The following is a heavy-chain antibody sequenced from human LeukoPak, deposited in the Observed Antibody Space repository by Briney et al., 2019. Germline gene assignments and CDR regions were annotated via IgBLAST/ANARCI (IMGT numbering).Heavy chain of an antibody. J-gene: IGHJ4*02. CDR3: TTDCDSTSCYAADAAQ. V-gene: IGHV3-15*01. D-gene: IGHD2-2*01. CDR1: GFTFSYAW. Sequence: GGSLRLSCAASGFTFSYAWMTWVRQAPGKGLEWVGRIKSKTDGGTTDYAAPVKGRFTISRDDSKNTLYLQMNSLKTEDTAVYYCTTDCDSTSCYAADAAQWGQGTLVTVSS. CDR2: IKSKTDGGTT.